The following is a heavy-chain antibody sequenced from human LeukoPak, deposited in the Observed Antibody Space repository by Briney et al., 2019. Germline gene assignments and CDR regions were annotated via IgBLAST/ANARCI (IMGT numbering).Heavy chain of an antibody. J-gene: IGHJ4*02. Sequence: PGGSLRLSCAASGFTFSGSAMHWVRQASGKGLEWVGRIRSKANSYATAYAASVKGRFTISRDDSKNTAYLQMNSLKTEDTAVYYCVTAMVTRIFDYWGQGTLVTVSS. V-gene: IGHV3-73*01. D-gene: IGHD5-18*01. CDR3: VTAMVTRIFDY. CDR1: GFTFSGSA. CDR2: IRSKANSYAT.